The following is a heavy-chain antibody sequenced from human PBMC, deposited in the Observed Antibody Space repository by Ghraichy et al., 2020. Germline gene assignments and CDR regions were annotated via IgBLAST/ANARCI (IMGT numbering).Heavy chain of an antibody. D-gene: IGHD3-22*01. CDR3: ARLSPIIVVVITPPEGWYFDL. CDR1: GGSISSSSYY. Sequence: SETLSLTCTVSGGSISSSSYYWGWIRQPPGKGLEWIGNIYYSGSTYYNPSLKSRVTISVDTSKNQFSLNLSSVTAADTAVYYCARLSPIIVVVITPPEGWYFDLWGRGTLVTVSS. CDR2: IYYSGST. J-gene: IGHJ2*01. V-gene: IGHV4-39*01.